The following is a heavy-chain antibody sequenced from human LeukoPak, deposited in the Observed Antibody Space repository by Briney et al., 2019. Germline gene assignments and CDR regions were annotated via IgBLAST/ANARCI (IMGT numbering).Heavy chain of an antibody. D-gene: IGHD6-19*01. V-gene: IGHV4-39*01. CDR1: GGSISSSSYY. J-gene: IGHJ4*02. Sequence: SETLSLTYTVSGGSISSSSYYWGWIRQPPGKGLEWIGSIYYSGSIYYNPSLKSRVTISVDTSKNQFSLKLSSVTAADTAVYYCARSSIAVAGTEDYWGQGILVTVSS. CDR2: IYYSGSI. CDR3: ARSSIAVAGTEDY.